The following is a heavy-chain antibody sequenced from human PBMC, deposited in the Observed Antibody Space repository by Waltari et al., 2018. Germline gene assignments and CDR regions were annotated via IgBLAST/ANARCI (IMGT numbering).Heavy chain of an antibody. Sequence: QVQLVQSGAEVKKPGSSVKVSCKASGGTFSSYDISWVRQAPGQGLEWMGRIIPILGKAHYGLKFQGSVTMTADNSTSTAYMTLSSLTSEDTAVYYCASVRTTAYCICGSCPGLSASYFYYWCHVALVTVSS. CDR1: GGTFSSYD. CDR2: IIPILGKA. J-gene: IGHJ4*01. D-gene: IGHD2-15*01. CDR3: ASVRTTAYCICGSCPGLSASYFYY. V-gene: IGHV1-69*02.